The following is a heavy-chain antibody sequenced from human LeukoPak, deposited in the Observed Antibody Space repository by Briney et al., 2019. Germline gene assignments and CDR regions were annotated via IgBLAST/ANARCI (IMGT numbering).Heavy chain of an antibody. J-gene: IGHJ6*02. D-gene: IGHD2-15*01. CDR1: GGTFSSYA. Sequence: ASVKVSCKASGGTFSSYAISWVRQAPGQGLEWMGRVIPILGIANYAQKFQGRVTITADKSTSTAYMELSSLRSEDTAVYYCARDPSGCSGGSCPLWYYYYGMDVWGQGTTVTVSS. CDR3: ARDPSGCSGGSCPLWYYYYGMDV. CDR2: VIPILGIA. V-gene: IGHV1-69*04.